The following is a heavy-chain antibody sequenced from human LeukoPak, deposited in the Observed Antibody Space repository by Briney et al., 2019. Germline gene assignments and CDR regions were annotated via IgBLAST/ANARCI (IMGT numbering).Heavy chain of an antibody. CDR3: AKKASSWPYFDY. CDR2: ISGSGGST. V-gene: IGHV3-23*01. D-gene: IGHD6-13*01. Sequence: GGSLRLSCAASRFTFSSYGMSWVRQAPGKGLEWVSAISGSGGSTYYADSVKGRFTISRDNSKNTLYLQMNSLRAEDTAVYYCAKKASSWPYFDYWGQGALVTVSS. J-gene: IGHJ4*02. CDR1: RFTFSSYG.